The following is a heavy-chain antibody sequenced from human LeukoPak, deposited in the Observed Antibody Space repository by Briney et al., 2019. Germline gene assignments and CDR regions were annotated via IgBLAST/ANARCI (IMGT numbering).Heavy chain of an antibody. Sequence: SETLSLTCTVSGGSVSNYYWSWIRQPPGKGLEWIGYIYYTGSTNYNPSLKSRVTISGDTSKNQFSLKLSSLTAADTVVYYCARDGGSNDAFDIWGQGTMVTVSS. CDR3: ARDGGSNDAFDI. V-gene: IGHV4-59*02. D-gene: IGHD5-24*01. CDR1: GGSVSNYY. J-gene: IGHJ3*02. CDR2: IYYTGST.